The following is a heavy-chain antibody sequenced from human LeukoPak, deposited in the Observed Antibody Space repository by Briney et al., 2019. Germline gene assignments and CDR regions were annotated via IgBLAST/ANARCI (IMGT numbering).Heavy chain of an antibody. D-gene: IGHD2-15*01. CDR2: VGSSGVGI. CDR3: AKDWRAAY. CDR1: GFTFSTYW. V-gene: IGHV3-23*01. J-gene: IGHJ4*02. Sequence: GGSLRLSCAASGFTFSTYWMSWVRQAPGKGLEWVSAVGSSGVGIKYANSVKGRFTISRDNAKNTLYLQMNSLRAEDTAVYYCAKDWRAAYWGQGTLVTVSA.